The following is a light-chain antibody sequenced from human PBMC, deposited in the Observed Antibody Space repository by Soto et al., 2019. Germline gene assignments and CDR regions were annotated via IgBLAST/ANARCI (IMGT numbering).Light chain of an antibody. CDR2: GAS. J-gene: IGKJ4*01. V-gene: IGKV3-20*01. Sequence: EIVLTQSPGTLSLSPGERATLSCRASQSVRSSYLTWYQQKPGQAPRLLIYGASSRATGIPDRFSGSGSGTDFTLTISRLEPEDFAVYYCQQYGTSPLTFGGGTK. CDR3: QQYGTSPLT. CDR1: QSVRSSY.